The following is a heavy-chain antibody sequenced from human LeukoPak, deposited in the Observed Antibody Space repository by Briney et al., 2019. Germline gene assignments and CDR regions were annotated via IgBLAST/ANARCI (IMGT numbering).Heavy chain of an antibody. Sequence: SETPSLTCAVYGGSFSGYYWSWIRQPPGKGLEWIGEIFHSGNTKYNPSLKSRVTISVDTSKKQFSLNLTSVTAADTAVYYCARFGRSTWYKGAFDIWGQGTMVRVAS. D-gene: IGHD1-1*01. V-gene: IGHV4-34*12. CDR2: IFHSGNT. J-gene: IGHJ3*02. CDR1: GGSFSGYY. CDR3: ARFGRSTWYKGAFDI.